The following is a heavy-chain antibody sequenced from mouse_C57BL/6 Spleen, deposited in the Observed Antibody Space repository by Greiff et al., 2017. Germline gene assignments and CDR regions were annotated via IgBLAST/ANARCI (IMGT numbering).Heavy chain of an antibody. CDR3: VRHKSTVVADYAMDY. CDR2: IRSKSNNYAT. CDR1: GFSFNTYA. D-gene: IGHD1-1*01. V-gene: IGHV10-1*01. J-gene: IGHJ4*01. Sequence: EVQGVESGGGLVQPKGSLKLSCAASGFSFNTYAMNWVRQAPGKGLEWVARIRSKSNNYATYYADSVKDRFTISRDDSESMLYLQMNNLKTEDTAMYYCVRHKSTVVADYAMDYWGQGTSVTVSS.